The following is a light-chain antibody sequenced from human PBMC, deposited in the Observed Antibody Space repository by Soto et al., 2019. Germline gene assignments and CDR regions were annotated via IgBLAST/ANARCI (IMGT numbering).Light chain of an antibody. CDR3: TPRAGHTVL. CDR1: SSDVGAYNY. V-gene: IGLV2-8*01. CDR2: EVN. Sequence: QSVLTQPPSASGSPGQPVTISCTGTSSDVGAYNYVSWYQQHPGKAPKLMIYEVNKRPSGVPDRFSGSKSGNTASLTVSGLQAEDEADYYCTPRAGHTVLFGGGTKLTVL. J-gene: IGLJ3*02.